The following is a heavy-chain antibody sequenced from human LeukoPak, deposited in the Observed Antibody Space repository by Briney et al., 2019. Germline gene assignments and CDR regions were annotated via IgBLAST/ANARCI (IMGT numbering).Heavy chain of an antibody. J-gene: IGHJ4*02. CDR3: ARCAHYYGSGSVDY. CDR2: INPNSGGT. Sequence: AASVKVSCKASGYTFTGYYMHWVRQAPGQGLEWMGWINPNSGGTNYAQEFQGRVTMTRDTSISTAYMELSRLRSDDTAVYYCARCAHYYGSGSVDYWGQGTLVTVSS. D-gene: IGHD3-10*01. V-gene: IGHV1-2*02. CDR1: GYTFTGYY.